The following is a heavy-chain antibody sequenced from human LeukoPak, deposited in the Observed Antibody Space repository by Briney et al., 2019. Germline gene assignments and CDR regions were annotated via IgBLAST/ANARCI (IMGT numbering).Heavy chain of an antibody. V-gene: IGHV3-20*04. CDR2: INWKGGST. J-gene: IGHJ6*04. CDR3: AELGITMIGGV. Sequence: GGSLRLSCAASGFTFDDYGMSWVRQAPGKGLEWVSGINWKGGSTGYADSVKGRFTISRDSAKNSLYLQMNSLRAEDTAVYYCAELGITMIGGVWGKGTTVTISS. CDR1: GFTFDDYG. D-gene: IGHD3-10*02.